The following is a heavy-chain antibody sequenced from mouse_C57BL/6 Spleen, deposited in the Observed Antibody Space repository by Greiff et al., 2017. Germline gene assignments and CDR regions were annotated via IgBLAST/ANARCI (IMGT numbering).Heavy chain of an antibody. V-gene: IGHV7-3*01. CDR2: IRNKANGYTT. J-gene: IGHJ1*03. Sequence: EVNVVQSGGGLVQPGGSLSLSCAASGFTFTDYYMSWVRQPPGKALEWLGFIRNKANGYTTEYSVSVKGRFTISRDNSRSVLYLQMSALRAEDRASYCSTRYGGLLRYFDVWGTGTTVTVSS. D-gene: IGHD2-3*01. CDR1: GFTFTDYY. CDR3: TRYGGLLRYFDV.